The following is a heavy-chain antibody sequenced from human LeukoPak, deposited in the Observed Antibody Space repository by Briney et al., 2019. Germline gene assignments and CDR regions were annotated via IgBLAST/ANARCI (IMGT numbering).Heavy chain of an antibody. D-gene: IGHD5-18*01. J-gene: IGHJ4*02. CDR2: IKSKTDGGTT. CDR1: GFTFSNAW. CDR3: TTEGDSYGRAFDY. Sequence: GGSLRLSCAASGFTFSNAWMSWVRQAPGKGLEWVGRIKSKTDGGTTDYAAPVKGRFTISRDDSKNTLYLQMNSLKTEDTAVYYCTTEGDSYGRAFDYWGQGTLVTVSS. V-gene: IGHV3-15*01.